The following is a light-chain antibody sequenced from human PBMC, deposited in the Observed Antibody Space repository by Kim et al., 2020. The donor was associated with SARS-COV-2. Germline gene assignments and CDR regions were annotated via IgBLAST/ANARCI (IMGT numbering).Light chain of an antibody. Sequence: IVMTQSPVTLSLSPGGRATLSCRASETVRNNLAWYQQKPGQAPRLLIYESSIRATGIPARFSGSGSGTEFTLTITSLQSEDSAIYYCQQYTNWPPLITFGQGTRLEIK. CDR3: QQYTNWPPLIT. V-gene: IGKV3-15*01. CDR1: ETVRNN. J-gene: IGKJ5*01. CDR2: ESS.